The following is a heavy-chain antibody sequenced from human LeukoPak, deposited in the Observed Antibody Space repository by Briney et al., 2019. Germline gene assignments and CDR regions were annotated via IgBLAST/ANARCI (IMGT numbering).Heavy chain of an antibody. J-gene: IGHJ3*02. CDR3: ARAAYCSSTSCYGDAFDI. Sequence: PSETLSLTCTVYGGSISSYYWSWIRQPAGKGLEWIGRIYTSGSTNYNPSLKSRVTMSVDTSKNQFSLKLSSVTAADTAVYYCARAAYCSSTSCYGDAFDIWGQGTMVTVSS. CDR1: GGSISSYY. D-gene: IGHD2-2*01. CDR2: IYTSGST. V-gene: IGHV4-4*07.